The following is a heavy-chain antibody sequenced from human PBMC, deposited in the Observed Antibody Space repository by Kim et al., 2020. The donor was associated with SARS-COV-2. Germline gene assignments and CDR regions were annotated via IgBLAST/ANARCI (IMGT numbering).Heavy chain of an antibody. J-gene: IGHJ4*02. CDR2: IYYSGST. D-gene: IGHD3-9*01. CDR3: AREYHLNYDILTGHRMGFDY. Sequence: SETLSLTCTVSGGSISSSSYYWGWIRQPPGKGLEWIGSIYYSGSTYYNPSLKSRVTISVDTSKNQFSLKLSSVTAADTAVYYCAREYHLNYDILTGHRMGFDYWGQGTLVTVSS. V-gene: IGHV4-39*07. CDR1: GGSISSSSYY.